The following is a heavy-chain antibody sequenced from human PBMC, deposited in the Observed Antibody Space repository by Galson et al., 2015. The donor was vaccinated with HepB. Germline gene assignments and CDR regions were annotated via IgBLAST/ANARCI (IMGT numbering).Heavy chain of an antibody. V-gene: IGHV3-33*01. CDR3: ARGGYLYYSGTYMGAY. CDR1: GFNFNTYG. Sequence: SLRLSCATSGFNFNTYGMHWVRQAPGKGPEWVAVIWYDGSNKYYADSVKGRFTISRDNSRTRLYLQMNSLRADDTAVYYCARGGYLYYSGTYMGAYWGQGTLVTVSS. J-gene: IGHJ4*02. D-gene: IGHD1-7*01. CDR2: IWYDGSNK.